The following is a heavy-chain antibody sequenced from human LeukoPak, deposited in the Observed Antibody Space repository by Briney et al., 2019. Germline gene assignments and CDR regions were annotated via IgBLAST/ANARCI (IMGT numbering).Heavy chain of an antibody. CDR1: GGTFSSYA. V-gene: IGHV1-69*05. CDR3: ARANEDYYDSSGYSSWFDP. D-gene: IGHD3-22*01. Sequence: LVKVSCKASGGTFSSYAISWVRQAPGQGLEWMGGIIPIFGTANYAQKFQGRVTITTDESTSTAYMELSSLRSEDTAVYYCARANEDYYDSSGYSSWFDPWGQGTLVTVSS. CDR2: IIPIFGTA. J-gene: IGHJ5*02.